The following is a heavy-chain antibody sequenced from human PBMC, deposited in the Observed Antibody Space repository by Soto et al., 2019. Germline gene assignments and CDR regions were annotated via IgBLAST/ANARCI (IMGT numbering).Heavy chain of an antibody. Sequence: LRLSCAASGFTLSSYWMSWVRQAPGKGLEWVANIKQDGSEKYYVDSVKGRFTISRDNAKNSLYLQMNSLRAEDTAVYYCARDKSLGRWLRPNYMDVWGQGTTVTVSS. J-gene: IGHJ6*02. D-gene: IGHD5-12*01. V-gene: IGHV3-7*01. CDR2: IKQDGSEK. CDR1: GFTLSSYW. CDR3: ARDKSLGRWLRPNYMDV.